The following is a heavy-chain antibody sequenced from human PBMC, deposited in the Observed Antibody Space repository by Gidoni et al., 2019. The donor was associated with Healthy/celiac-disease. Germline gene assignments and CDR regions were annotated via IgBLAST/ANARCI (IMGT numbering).Heavy chain of an antibody. V-gene: IGHV2-70*01. CDR3: ARIPISPVGGDFMSYYGMDV. CDR2: IDWDDDK. D-gene: IGHD4-17*01. CDR1: GFSLSTSGMC. J-gene: IGHJ6*02. Sequence: QVTLRESGPALVKPTQTLTLTCTFSGFSLSTSGMCVSWIRQPPGKALEWLALIDWDDDKYYSTSLKTRLTISKDTSKNQVVLTMTNMDPVDTATYYCARIPISPVGGDFMSYYGMDVWGQGTTVTVSS.